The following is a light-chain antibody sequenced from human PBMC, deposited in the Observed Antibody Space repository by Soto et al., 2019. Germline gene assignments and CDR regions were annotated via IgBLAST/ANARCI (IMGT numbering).Light chain of an antibody. V-gene: IGKV1-12*01. CDR2: KAS. Sequence: IQMTQSPSFVFASVGDRVTFTCRAAEDIADWLAWYQQKPGKAPQLLISKASNLESGVPSRFGGSGSGTHFTLTISSLQPEDFATYFCQQASSFPWTFGQGTKV. CDR1: EDIADW. J-gene: IGKJ1*01. CDR3: QQASSFPWT.